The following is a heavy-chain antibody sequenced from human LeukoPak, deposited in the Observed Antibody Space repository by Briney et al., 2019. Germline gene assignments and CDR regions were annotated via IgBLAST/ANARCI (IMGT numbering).Heavy chain of an antibody. D-gene: IGHD2-2*01. J-gene: IGHJ5*02. CDR1: GDSVSSNSAA. CDR3: ARDPYCSSTSCYLGWFDP. Sequence: SQTLSLTCALSGDSVSSNSAAWNWLRQSPSRGLEWLGRTYYRSKWYNDYAVSVKSRITINPDTSKNQFSLQLNSVTPEDTAVYYCARDPYCSSTSCYLGWFDPWGQGTLVTVSS. CDR2: TYYRSKWYN. V-gene: IGHV6-1*01.